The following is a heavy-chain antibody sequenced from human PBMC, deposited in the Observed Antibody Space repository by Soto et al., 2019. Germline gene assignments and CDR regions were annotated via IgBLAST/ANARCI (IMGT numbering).Heavy chain of an antibody. CDR2: ISYDGSNK. CDR3: AKDPGGSSAYYYYYGMDV. V-gene: IGHV3-30*18. Sequence: PGGSLRLSCAASGFTFSSYGMHWVRQAPGKGLEWVAVISYDGSNKYYADPVKGRFTISRDNSKNTLYLQMNSLRAEDTAVYYCAKDPGGSSAYYYYYGMDVWGQGTTVTVSS. J-gene: IGHJ6*02. D-gene: IGHD6-6*01. CDR1: GFTFSSYG.